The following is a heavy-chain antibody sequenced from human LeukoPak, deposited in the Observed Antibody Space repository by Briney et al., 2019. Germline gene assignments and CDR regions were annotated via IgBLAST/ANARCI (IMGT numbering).Heavy chain of an antibody. CDR1: GGSISSGDYY. J-gene: IGHJ4*02. V-gene: IGHV4-30-4*01. D-gene: IGHD6-6*01. CDR2: MYYSGST. Sequence: SQTLSLTCTVSGGSISSGDYYWSWIRQPPGKGLEWIAYMYYSGSTYYNSSLKSRVTISVDTSKNQFSLKLSSVTAADTAVYYCARDSRIAACPFDYWGQGTLVTVSS. CDR3: ARDSRIAACPFDY.